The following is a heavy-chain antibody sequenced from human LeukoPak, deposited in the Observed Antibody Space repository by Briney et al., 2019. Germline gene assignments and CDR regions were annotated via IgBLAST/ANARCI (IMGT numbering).Heavy chain of an antibody. CDR2: INTNTGNP. CDR1: GYTFTSHA. V-gene: IGHV7-4-1*02. Sequence: GASVKVSCKASGYTFTSHAMNWVRQAPGQGLEWMGWINTNTGNPTYAQGFTGRFVFSLDTSVSTAYLQISSLKAEDTAVYYCARDAPDGGVSKFDYWGQGTLVTVSS. D-gene: IGHD3-3*01. J-gene: IGHJ4*02. CDR3: ARDAPDGGVSKFDY.